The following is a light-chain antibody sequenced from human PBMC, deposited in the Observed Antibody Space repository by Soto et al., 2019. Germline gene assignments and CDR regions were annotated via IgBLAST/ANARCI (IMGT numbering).Light chain of an antibody. CDR2: AAS. V-gene: IGKV1-27*01. J-gene: IGKJ3*01. CDR3: QKYDRAPFT. CDR1: QGINVY. Sequence: DIQMTQYPSSLSASVGDRVTISCRESQGINVYLAWYQQKPGNIRKLLIFAASTLQSGVPSRFSGSGSGKDFTLTISSLQHVDVATYFCQKYDRAPFTFGPGTKVDIQ.